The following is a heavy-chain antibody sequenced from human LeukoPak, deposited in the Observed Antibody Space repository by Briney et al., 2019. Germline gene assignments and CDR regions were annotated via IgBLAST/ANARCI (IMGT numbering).Heavy chain of an antibody. CDR1: GFTLSTYA. D-gene: IGHD3-22*01. Sequence: GRSLRLSCAASGFTLSTYAMHWVRQAPGKGLEWVAVISYDGSNKYYADSVKGRFTISRDNSKNTLYLQMNSLRAEDTAVYYCARGTYYYDSSGYYGYWGQGTLVTVSS. V-gene: IGHV3-30*01. J-gene: IGHJ4*02. CDR3: ARGTYYYDSSGYYGY. CDR2: ISYDGSNK.